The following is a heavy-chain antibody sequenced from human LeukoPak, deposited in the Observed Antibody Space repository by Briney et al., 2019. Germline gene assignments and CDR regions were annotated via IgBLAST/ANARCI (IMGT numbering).Heavy chain of an antibody. J-gene: IGHJ4*02. CDR2: ISWNSGSI. CDR1: GFTFDDYA. D-gene: IGHD2-21*02. CDR3: AKAAVYCGGDCYMYYFDY. Sequence: GRSLRLSCAASGFTFDDYAMHWVRQAPGKGLEWVSGISWNSGSIGYADSVKGRFTISRDNAKNSLYLQMNSLRAEDTALYYCAKAAVYCGGDCYMYYFDYWGQGTLVTVSS. V-gene: IGHV3-9*01.